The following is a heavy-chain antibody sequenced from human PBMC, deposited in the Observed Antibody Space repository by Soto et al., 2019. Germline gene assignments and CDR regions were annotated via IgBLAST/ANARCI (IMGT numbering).Heavy chain of an antibody. D-gene: IGHD6-19*01. CDR3: ARDKSHSSGWYRGYNWFDP. J-gene: IGHJ5*02. CDR1: GGSISSYY. Sequence: PSETLSLTCTVSGGSISSYYWSWIRQPPGKGLEWIGYIYYSGSTNYNPSLKSRVTISVDTSKNQFSLELSSVTAADTAVYYCARDKSHSSGWYRGYNWFDPWGQGTLVTGSS. V-gene: IGHV4-59*01. CDR2: IYYSGST.